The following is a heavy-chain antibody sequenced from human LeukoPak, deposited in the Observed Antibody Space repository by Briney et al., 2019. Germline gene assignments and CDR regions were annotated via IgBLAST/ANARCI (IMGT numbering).Heavy chain of an antibody. Sequence: GGSLRLSCAASGFTFSGYWMHWVRQAPGKGLVWVSRIKSDGSSTTYADSVKGRFTISRDNAKNTLYLEMNSLRAEDTAVYYCARTFAAAHIDYWGEGTLVTVSS. D-gene: IGHD2-15*01. V-gene: IGHV3-74*01. J-gene: IGHJ4*02. CDR3: ARTFAAAHIDY. CDR2: IKSDGSST. CDR1: GFTFSGYW.